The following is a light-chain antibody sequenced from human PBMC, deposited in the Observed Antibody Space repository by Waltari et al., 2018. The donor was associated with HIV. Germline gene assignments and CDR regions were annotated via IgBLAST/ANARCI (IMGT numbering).Light chain of an antibody. CDR2: DVT. J-gene: IGLJ2*01. CDR3: ASHAGSKDV. V-gene: IGLV2-8*01. CDR1: SSDVGAYNY. Sequence: QSVLTQPPSASGTPGQRVTISCSGTSSDVGAYNYVSWFQQHPGKAPKLMIYDVTKRPSGVPDRFSGSKSGNTASLTVSGLQAEDEADYYCASHAGSKDVFGGGTRLTVL.